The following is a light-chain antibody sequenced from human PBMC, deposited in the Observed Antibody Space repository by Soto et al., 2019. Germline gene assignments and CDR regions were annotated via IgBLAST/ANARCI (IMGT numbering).Light chain of an antibody. Sequence: QSALTQPASVSGSLGQSITISCTGTSSDVGAYNYVSRYQQQPGKAPKLMISEVSNRPSGVSNRFSGSKSGNTASLIISGLQAEDEADYYCCSFTSITTYVFGTGTKVTVL. CDR1: SSDVGAYNY. CDR3: CSFTSITTYV. V-gene: IGLV2-14*01. J-gene: IGLJ1*01. CDR2: EVS.